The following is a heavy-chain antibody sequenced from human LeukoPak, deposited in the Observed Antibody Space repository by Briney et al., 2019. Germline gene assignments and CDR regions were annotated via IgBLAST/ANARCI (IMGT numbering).Heavy chain of an antibody. CDR2: LYTSGSP. Sequence: SETLSLTCTVSGGSISSYYWSWIRQPAGKGLEWIGRLYTSGSPNYNPSLKSRVTMSVDTSNNQLSLTLSSVTAADTAVYYCTRGSTVAHFYYYMDVWGKGTTVTVSS. J-gene: IGHJ6*03. V-gene: IGHV4-4*07. CDR3: TRGSTVAHFYYYMDV. CDR1: GGSISSYY. D-gene: IGHD4-23*01.